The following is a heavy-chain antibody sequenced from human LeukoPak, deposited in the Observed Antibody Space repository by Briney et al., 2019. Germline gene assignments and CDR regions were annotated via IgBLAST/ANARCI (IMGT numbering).Heavy chain of an antibody. D-gene: IGHD3-22*01. Sequence: PGGSLRLSCAASGFTFSSYSMNWVRQAPGKGLEWVSSISSSSSYIYYADSVKGRFTISRDNSKNTLFVQMNSLRAEDTAVYYCAREYDSSWPSWGQGTLVTVSS. CDR2: ISSSSSYI. CDR1: GFTFSSYS. J-gene: IGHJ5*02. CDR3: AREYDSSWPS. V-gene: IGHV3-21*04.